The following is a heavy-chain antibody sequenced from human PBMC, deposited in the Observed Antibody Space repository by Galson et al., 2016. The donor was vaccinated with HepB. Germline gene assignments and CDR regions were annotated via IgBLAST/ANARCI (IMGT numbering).Heavy chain of an antibody. Sequence: SLRLSCAASGFTFDSYAMSWVREAPGKRLQWVSAITARGHNTDYIGSVKGRFTLSRDMSKNTLYLQMSSMRVEDTAVYYCAKVGRFWADNGMDGWCQGTTVIVSS. V-gene: IGHV3-23*01. J-gene: IGHJ6*02. D-gene: IGHD3-16*01. CDR3: AKVGRFWADNGMDG. CDR1: GFTFDSYA. CDR2: ITARGHNT.